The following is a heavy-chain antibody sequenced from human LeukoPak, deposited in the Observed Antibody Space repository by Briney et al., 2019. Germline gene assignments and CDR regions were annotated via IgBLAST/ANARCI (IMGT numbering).Heavy chain of an antibody. CDR3: ARVHYDILTGYYTGGEGIDY. CDR1: GYTFTSYG. CDR2: ISAYNGNT. V-gene: IGHV1-18*01. Sequence: ASVKVSCKASGYTFTSYGISWVRQAPGQGLEWMGWISAYNGNTNYAQKLQGRVTMTTDTSTGTAYMELRSLRSDDTAVYYCARVHYDILTGYYTGGEGIDYWGQGTLVTVSS. J-gene: IGHJ4*02. D-gene: IGHD3-9*01.